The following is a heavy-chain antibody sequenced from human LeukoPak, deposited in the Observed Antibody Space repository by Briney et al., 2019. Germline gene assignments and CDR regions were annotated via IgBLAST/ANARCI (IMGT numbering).Heavy chain of an antibody. CDR1: GGSISSYY. Sequence: SETLSLTCTVSGGSISSYYWSWIRQPPGKGLEWIGYIYYSGSTNYNPSLKSRVTISVDTSKNQFSLKLSSVTAADTAVYYCARVGEYCSGGSCYSRGYYYYMDVWGKGTTVTVSS. J-gene: IGHJ6*03. D-gene: IGHD2-15*01. CDR3: ARVGEYCSGGSCYSRGYYYYMDV. V-gene: IGHV4-59*01. CDR2: IYYSGST.